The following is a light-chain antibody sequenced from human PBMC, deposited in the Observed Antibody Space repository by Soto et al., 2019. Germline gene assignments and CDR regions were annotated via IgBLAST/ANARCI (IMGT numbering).Light chain of an antibody. Sequence: QSVLTQPPSASGTPGQGVTISCSGSTSNIGSNYVYWYQQLPGTAPKPLIYRNNQRPSGVPDRFSGSKSGTSASLAISGLRSDDEADYFCATWDDSLNGFYVFGTGTKVT. CDR1: TSNIGSNY. CDR2: RNN. V-gene: IGLV1-47*01. CDR3: ATWDDSLNGFYV. J-gene: IGLJ1*01.